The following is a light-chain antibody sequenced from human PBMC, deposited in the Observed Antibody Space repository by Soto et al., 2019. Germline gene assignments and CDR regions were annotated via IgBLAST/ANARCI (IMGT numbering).Light chain of an antibody. CDR1: SSDVGGYNF. CDR2: EVT. Sequence: QSALTQPPSASGSPGRSVTISCTGASSDVGGYNFVSWYRQHPGKAPKLLIYEVTKRPSGVPDRFSGSRSGNTASLTVSGLQAEDEADYYCSSYAGGNNIVFGTGTKV. CDR3: SSYAGGNNIV. V-gene: IGLV2-8*01. J-gene: IGLJ1*01.